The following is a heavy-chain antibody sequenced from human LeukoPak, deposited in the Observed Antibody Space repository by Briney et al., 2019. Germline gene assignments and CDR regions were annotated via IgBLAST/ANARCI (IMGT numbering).Heavy chain of an antibody. CDR1: GGTFSSYA. CDR2: INPSGGST. CDR3: ARGDYDFWSGYYTGSGYFDY. Sequence: GASVKVSCKASGGTFSSYAISWVRQAPGQGLEWMGIINPSGGSTSYAQKFQGRVTMTRDTSTSTVYMELSSLRSEDTAVYYCARGDYDFWSGYYTGSGYFDYWGQGTLVTVSS. D-gene: IGHD3-3*01. V-gene: IGHV1-46*03. J-gene: IGHJ4*02.